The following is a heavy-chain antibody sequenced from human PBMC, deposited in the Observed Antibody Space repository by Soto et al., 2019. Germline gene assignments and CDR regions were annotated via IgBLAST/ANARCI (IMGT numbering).Heavy chain of an antibody. J-gene: IGHJ4*02. CDR3: ARELTLYGVALDY. V-gene: IGHV3-30*01. CDR2: ISHERTKE. D-gene: IGHD3-3*01. CDR1: GYTFNIYT. Sequence: GGSLRLSCSASGYTFNIYTMHWVRQAPEKGQERVAVISHERTKENYASSVRGGFTISRDNSKDTLSLQMNSLTIEDTAVYYCARELTLYGVALDYWGQGTPVTVSS.